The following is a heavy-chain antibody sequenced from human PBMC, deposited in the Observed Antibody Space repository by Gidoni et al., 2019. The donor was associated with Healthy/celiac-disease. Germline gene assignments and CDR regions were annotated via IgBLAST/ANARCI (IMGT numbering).Heavy chain of an antibody. J-gene: IGHJ4*02. CDR2: ISGSGGNT. Sequence: VQLLESGGGLVQPGGSLRLSCAASGFTFSIYAMTWVRQAPGKGLEWVSGISGSGGNTYYVDSVKGLFTISRDNSKNTLYLQMNSLRPEDTAVYYCAKDPNYWGQGTLVTVSS. CDR3: AKDPNY. CDR1: GFTFSIYA. V-gene: IGHV3-23*01.